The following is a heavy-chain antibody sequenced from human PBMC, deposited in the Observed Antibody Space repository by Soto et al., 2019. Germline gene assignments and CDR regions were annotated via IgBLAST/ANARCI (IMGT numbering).Heavy chain of an antibody. Sequence: SETLSLPCTVSGGSLTSSSYYWGWIRQPPGKGLEWIGSIYYSGSTYYNPSLKSRVTISVDTSKNQFSLKLSSVTAADTAVYYCATQEVGGTYVYTFDPWGQGTLVTVSS. CDR3: ATQEVGGTYVYTFDP. D-gene: IGHD1-26*01. CDR2: IYYSGST. J-gene: IGHJ5*02. V-gene: IGHV4-39*01. CDR1: GGSLTSSSYY.